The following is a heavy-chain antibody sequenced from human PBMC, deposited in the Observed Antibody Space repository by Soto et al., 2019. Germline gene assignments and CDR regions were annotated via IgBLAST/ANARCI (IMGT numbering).Heavy chain of an antibody. CDR2: ISAYNGNT. Sequence: ASGKVSFKASGYTFTSYGISWVRQAPGQGLEWMGWISAYNGNTNYAQKLQGRVTMTTDTSTSTAYMELRSLRSDDTAVYYCARDHRVVPAALDVWGQGTTVTVSS. CDR1: GYTFTSYG. V-gene: IGHV1-18*01. D-gene: IGHD2-2*01. J-gene: IGHJ6*02. CDR3: ARDHRVVPAALDV.